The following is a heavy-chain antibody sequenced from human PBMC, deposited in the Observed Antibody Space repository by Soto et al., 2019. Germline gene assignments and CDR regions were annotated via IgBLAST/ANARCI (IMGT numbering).Heavy chain of an antibody. Sequence: SETLSLTCTVSGASIWSYDWGWIRQAPGEGLEWIGFFQHSGSTKYNPSLKSRVTISIDKSQNQFSMNLNSVTAADTAVYFCARGGDYEGWGQGHLVPVSS. J-gene: IGHJ4*02. V-gene: IGHV4-59*12. CDR3: ARGGDYEG. D-gene: IGHD4-17*01. CDR2: FQHSGST. CDR1: GASIWSYD.